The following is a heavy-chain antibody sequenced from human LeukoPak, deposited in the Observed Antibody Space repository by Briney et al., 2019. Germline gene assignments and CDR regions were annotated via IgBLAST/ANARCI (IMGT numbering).Heavy chain of an antibody. CDR3: ARGLSYRAGWFDP. D-gene: IGHD2-2*01. J-gene: IGHJ5*02. Sequence: SQTLSLTCTVSGGSISGGSYYWSWIRQPAGKGLEWIGRIYTSGSTNYNPSLKSRVTISVDTSKNQFSLKLSSVTAADTAVYYCARGLSYRAGWFDPWGQGTLVTVSS. V-gene: IGHV4-61*02. CDR2: IYTSGST. CDR1: GGSISGGSYY.